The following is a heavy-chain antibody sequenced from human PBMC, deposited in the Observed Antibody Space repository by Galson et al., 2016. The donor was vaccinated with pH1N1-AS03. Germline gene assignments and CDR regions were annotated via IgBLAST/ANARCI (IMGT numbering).Heavy chain of an antibody. V-gene: IGHV4-30-2*06. CDR3: ARGPPFSP. J-gene: IGHJ1*01. CDR2: IYSSGVT. CDR1: VGSSNTDTDS. Sequence: TLCFTCAVAVGSSNTDTDSWFGMRWSLGWGLTCFAYIYSSGVTESNPSLRSRVSITIDTSKNQFSLGMTSVTAADTAVYYCARGPPFSPWGQGT.